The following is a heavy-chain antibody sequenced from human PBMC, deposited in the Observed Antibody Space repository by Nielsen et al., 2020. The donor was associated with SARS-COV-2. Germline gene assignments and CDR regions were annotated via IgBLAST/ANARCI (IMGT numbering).Heavy chain of an antibody. D-gene: IGHD3-22*01. CDR2: INWNSGSI. J-gene: IGHJ4*02. V-gene: IGHV3-9*01. CDR1: GFTFDDYA. CDR3: AKAQAYDSSGYYSITYYFDY. Sequence: SLKTSCAASGFTFDDYAMHWVRQAPGKGLEWVSGINWNSGSIVYADSVKGRFTISRDNAKSSLYLQMNSLRAEDTALYYCAKAQAYDSSGYYSITYYFDYWGQGTLVTVSS.